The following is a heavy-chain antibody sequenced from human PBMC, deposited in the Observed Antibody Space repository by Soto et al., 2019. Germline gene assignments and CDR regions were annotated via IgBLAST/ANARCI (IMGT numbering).Heavy chain of an antibody. D-gene: IGHD2-15*01. CDR1: GYTFTSYA. J-gene: IGHJ5*02. CDR3: AREPLCGGRCYLNWFDP. CDR2: INIGNGNT. V-gene: IGHV1-3*04. Sequence: QVPLVQSGAEVKKPGASVKVSCKASGYTFTSYAMHWVRQAPGQGLEWMGWINIGNGNTKYSQKFQGKVTITRETSASTAYRELSSLRSEDTAVYYCAREPLCGGRCYLNWFDPWGQGTLVTVSS.